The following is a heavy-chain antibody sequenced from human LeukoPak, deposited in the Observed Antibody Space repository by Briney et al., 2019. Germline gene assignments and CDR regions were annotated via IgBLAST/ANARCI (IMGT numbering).Heavy chain of an antibody. CDR1: GFTFSSYG. V-gene: IGHV3-30*19. J-gene: IGHJ6*02. CDR3: ARDSGSSSWYFYYYYYGMDV. D-gene: IGHD6-13*01. Sequence: PGRSLRLSCAASGFTFSSYGMHWVRQAPGKGLEWVAVISYDGSNKYYADSVKGRFTISRDNSKNTLYLQMNSLRAEDTAVYYCARDSGSSSWYFYYYYYGMDVWGQGTTVTVSS. CDR2: ISYDGSNK.